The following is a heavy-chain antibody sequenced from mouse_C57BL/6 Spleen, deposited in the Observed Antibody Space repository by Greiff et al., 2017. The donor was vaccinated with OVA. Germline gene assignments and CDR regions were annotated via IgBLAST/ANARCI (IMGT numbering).Heavy chain of an antibody. CDR3: AREWVTGYFDY. J-gene: IGHJ2*01. D-gene: IGHD2-3*01. Sequence: EVKLVESGPELVKPGASVKISCKASGYSFTGYYMNWVKRSPEKSLEWIGEINPSTGGTTYNQKFKAKATLTVDKSSSTAYMQLKSLTSEYSAVYYCAREWVTGYFDYWGQGTTLTVSS. V-gene: IGHV1-42*01. CDR2: INPSTGGT. CDR1: GYSFTGYY.